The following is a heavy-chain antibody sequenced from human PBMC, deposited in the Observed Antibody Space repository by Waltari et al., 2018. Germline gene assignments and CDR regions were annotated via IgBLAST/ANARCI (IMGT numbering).Heavy chain of an antibody. Sequence: QVQLVQSGAEVKKPGASVKVSCKASGYTFTSYYMHWVRQAPGQGLEWMGIFNPSGGTTSYAQKFQGRVTMTRDTSTSTVYMELSSLRSEDTAVYYCAREGPQLALDYWGQGTLVTVSS. CDR2: FNPSGGTT. CDR3: AREGPQLALDY. V-gene: IGHV1-46*01. D-gene: IGHD6-13*01. J-gene: IGHJ4*02. CDR1: GYTFTSYY.